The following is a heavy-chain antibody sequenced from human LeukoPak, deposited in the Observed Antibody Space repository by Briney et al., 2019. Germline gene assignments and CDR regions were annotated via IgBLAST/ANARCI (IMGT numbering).Heavy chain of an antibody. CDR1: GGSFSGYY. D-gene: IGHD1-26*01. CDR3: ARDGGSYYAAFDI. CDR2: INHSGST. Sequence: SETLSLTCAVYGGSFSGYYWSWIRQPPGKGLEWIGEINHSGSTNYNPSLKSRVTISVDTSKNQISLKLSSVTAADTAVYYCARDGGSYYAAFDIWGQGTMVTVSS. V-gene: IGHV4-34*01. J-gene: IGHJ3*02.